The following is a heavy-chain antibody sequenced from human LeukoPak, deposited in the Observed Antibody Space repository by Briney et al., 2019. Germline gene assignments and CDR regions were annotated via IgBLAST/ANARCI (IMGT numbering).Heavy chain of an antibody. D-gene: IGHD2-15*01. V-gene: IGHV4-39*07. CDR1: GGSISSGGYY. Sequence: MSSETLSLTCTVSGGSISSGGYYWSWIRQPPGKGLEWIGEINHSGSTNYNPSLKSRVTISVDTSKNQFSLKLSSVTAADTAVYYCARGRSEGVVVVVAAQDFQHWGQGTLVTVSS. J-gene: IGHJ1*01. CDR2: INHSGST. CDR3: ARGRSEGVVVVVAAQDFQH.